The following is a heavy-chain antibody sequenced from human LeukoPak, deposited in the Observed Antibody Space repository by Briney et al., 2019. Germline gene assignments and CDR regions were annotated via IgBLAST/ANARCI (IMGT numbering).Heavy chain of an antibody. CDR2: LYNTVNT. Sequence: PGGSLRLSCAASGVTVNSKYLSWGRQAPGKGLGWVSTLYNTVNTSYANSVKGRFSISRDNSKNTLFLQMNSLRAEDTVVYYCARLTADGRLYFVDWGPGTLVTVSS. J-gene: IGHJ4*02. V-gene: IGHV3-53*01. CDR3: ARLTADGRLYFVD. CDR1: GVTVNSKY. D-gene: IGHD6-13*01.